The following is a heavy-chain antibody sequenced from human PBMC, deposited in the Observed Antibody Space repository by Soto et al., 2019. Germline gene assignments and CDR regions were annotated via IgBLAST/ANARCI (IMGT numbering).Heavy chain of an antibody. Sequence: QVQLVQSGAEVKKPGASVTVSCKASGYTFTSYGISWVRQAPGQGLEWMGWISAYNGNTNYAQKLQGRVTMTTDTSTSTAYMERRSLRSDETAVYYCARDHVSEVEYDFWSGLGYHSFYPWCQGILVTVSS. CDR3: ARDHVSEVEYDFWSGLGYHSFYP. CDR1: GYTFTSYG. D-gene: IGHD3-3*01. CDR2: ISAYNGNT. V-gene: IGHV1-18*01. J-gene: IGHJ5*02.